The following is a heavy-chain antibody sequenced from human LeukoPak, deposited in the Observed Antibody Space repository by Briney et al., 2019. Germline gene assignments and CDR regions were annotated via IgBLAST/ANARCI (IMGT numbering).Heavy chain of an antibody. V-gene: IGHV1-69*06. D-gene: IGHD5-18*01. CDR3: ARPTQVRGYSYGPDY. CDR1: GGTFSSYA. J-gene: IGHJ4*02. Sequence: GASVKVSCKASGGTFSSYAISWVRQAPGQGLEWMGGIIPIFGTANYAQKFQGRVTITADKSTSTAYMELSSLRSEDTAVYYCARPTQVRGYSYGPDYWGQGTLVTVSS. CDR2: IIPIFGTA.